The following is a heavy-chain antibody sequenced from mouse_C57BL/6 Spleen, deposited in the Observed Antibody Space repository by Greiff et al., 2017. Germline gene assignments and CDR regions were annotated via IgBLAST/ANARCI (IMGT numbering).Heavy chain of an antibody. Sequence: EVMLVESGPELVKPGASVKISCKASGYSFTGYYMNWVKQSPEKSLEWIGEINPSTGGTTYNQKFKAKATLTVDKSSSTAYMQLKSLTSEDSAVYYCARPLYYYGSSPDWYFDVWGTGTTVTVSS. V-gene: IGHV1-42*01. CDR2: INPSTGGT. CDR3: ARPLYYYGSSPDWYFDV. J-gene: IGHJ1*03. CDR1: GYSFTGYY. D-gene: IGHD1-1*01.